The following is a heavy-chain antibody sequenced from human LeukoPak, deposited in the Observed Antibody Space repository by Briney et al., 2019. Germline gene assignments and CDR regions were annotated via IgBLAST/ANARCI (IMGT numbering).Heavy chain of an antibody. J-gene: IGHJ3*02. Sequence: PGGSLRLSCAASGFTFSSYGMHWVRQAAGKGLDWVAVISYDGSNKYYVDSVKGRFTISRDNSKNMLYLQTNSLRAEDTAVYYCAKNELLWFGEFDAFHIWGQGTMVTVSS. CDR1: GFTFSSYG. CDR2: ISYDGSNK. V-gene: IGHV3-30*18. D-gene: IGHD3-10*01. CDR3: AKNELLWFGEFDAFHI.